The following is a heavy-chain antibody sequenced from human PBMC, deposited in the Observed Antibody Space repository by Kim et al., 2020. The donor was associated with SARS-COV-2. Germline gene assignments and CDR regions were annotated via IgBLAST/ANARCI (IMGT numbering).Heavy chain of an antibody. Sequence: GGSLRLSCAASGFTFRSSDMSWVRQAPGKGLEWVSGISGSGGTTYYADSVKGRFTISRDNSKDTLFLQLNRVRAEDTAIYYCAKSRAGWDFESWGQGILVTVSS. CDR1: GFTFRSSD. CDR2: ISGSGGTT. V-gene: IGHV3-23*01. CDR3: AKSRAGWDFES. J-gene: IGHJ4*02.